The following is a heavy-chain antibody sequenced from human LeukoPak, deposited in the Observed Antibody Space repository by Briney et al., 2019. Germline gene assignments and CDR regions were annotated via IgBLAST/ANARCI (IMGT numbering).Heavy chain of an antibody. D-gene: IGHD3-10*01. V-gene: IGHV1-8*03. CDR2: MNPNSGDT. J-gene: IGHJ3*02. CDR3: ARGGGVLDI. Sequence: ASVRVSCKASGYTFTSYDINWVRQATGQGLEWMGWMNPNSGDTRYAQKFQGRVTITRNTSLSTAYMELSNLRSEDTAVYYCARGGGVLDIWGQGTMVTVSS. CDR1: GYTFTSYD.